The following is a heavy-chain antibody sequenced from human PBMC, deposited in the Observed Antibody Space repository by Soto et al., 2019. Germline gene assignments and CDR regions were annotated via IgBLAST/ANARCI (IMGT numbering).Heavy chain of an antibody. Sequence: SETLSLTCAVSGGSISRSNWWSWVRQSPGKGLEWIGEIYHSGSTNHNPSLKSRVSISVDKSKNQFSLKLNSVTAADTAVYYCARGPGYSYGPNYFDYWGQGTLVT. J-gene: IGHJ4*02. V-gene: IGHV4-4*02. CDR3: ARGPGYSYGPNYFDY. D-gene: IGHD5-18*01. CDR2: IYHSGST. CDR1: GGSISRSNW.